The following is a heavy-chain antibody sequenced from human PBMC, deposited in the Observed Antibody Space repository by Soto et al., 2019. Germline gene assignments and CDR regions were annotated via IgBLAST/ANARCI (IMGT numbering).Heavy chain of an antibody. Sequence: QVQLQESGPGLVKPSQTLSLTCTVSGGSISSGGYYWSWIRQHPGKGLEWIGYIYYSGSTYYNPSLRSRVTLSVATSKNQFSLKLSSVTAADTAVYYCARVSLAVVYYYGMGVWGQGTTVTVSS. CDR1: GGSISSGGYY. V-gene: IGHV4-31*03. CDR2: IYYSGST. CDR3: ARVSLAVVYYYGMGV. D-gene: IGHD6-19*01. J-gene: IGHJ6*02.